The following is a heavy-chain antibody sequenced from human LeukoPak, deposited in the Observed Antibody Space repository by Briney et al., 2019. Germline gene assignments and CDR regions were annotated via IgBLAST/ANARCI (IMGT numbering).Heavy chain of an antibody. CDR3: ALAPNSNWFDF. V-gene: IGHV4-30-2*01. CDR1: GGSISSGGYS. D-gene: IGHD2-8*01. Sequence: SSETLSLTCAVSGGSISSGGYSWSWIRQPPGKGLEWIGYIYHSGSTYYNPSLKSRVTISVDRSKNQFSLKLSSVTAADTAVYFCALAPNSNWFDFWGPGTLVTVSS. J-gene: IGHJ5*01. CDR2: IYHSGST.